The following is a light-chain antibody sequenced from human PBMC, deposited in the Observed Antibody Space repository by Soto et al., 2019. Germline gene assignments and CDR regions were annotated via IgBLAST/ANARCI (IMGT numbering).Light chain of an antibody. CDR1: QSISSR. Sequence: DIQMTQSPSTLSASVGDRVTITCRASQSISSRLAWYQQKPGKAPQVLIYKASSLQSGVPSRFSATVSGTEFSLTITSLQPEDFATYYCQQLFDSPITFGQGTRLEIK. CDR3: QQLFDSPIT. V-gene: IGKV1-5*03. CDR2: KAS. J-gene: IGKJ5*01.